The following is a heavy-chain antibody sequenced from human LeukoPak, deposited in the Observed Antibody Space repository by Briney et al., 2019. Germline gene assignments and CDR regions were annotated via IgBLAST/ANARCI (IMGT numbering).Heavy chain of an antibody. J-gene: IGHJ5*02. CDR3: ARIRLGYYYDSSGFDP. CDR2: LDWDDDK. D-gene: IGHD3-22*01. V-gene: IGHV2-70*11. CDR1: GFSLSTSGMC. Sequence: SGPTLVNPTQTLTLTCTFSGFSLSTSGMCVSWIHQPPGKALEWLARLDWDDDKYYSTSLKTRLTISRDTSKNQVVLTMTNMDPVDTATYYCARIRLGYYYDSSGFDPWGQGTLVTVSS.